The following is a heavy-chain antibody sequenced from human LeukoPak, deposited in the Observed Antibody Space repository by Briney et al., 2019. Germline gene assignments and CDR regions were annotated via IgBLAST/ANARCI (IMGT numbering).Heavy chain of an antibody. Sequence: GRSLRLSCAASGFTFSSYAMHWVRQAPGKGLEWVAVISYDGSNKYYADSVKGRFTISRDNSKTTLYLQMNSLRAEDTAVYYCARVKLRWLQFDAFDIWGQGTMVTVSS. CDR2: ISYDGSNK. D-gene: IGHD5-24*01. V-gene: IGHV3-30-3*01. CDR1: GFTFSSYA. J-gene: IGHJ3*02. CDR3: ARVKLRWLQFDAFDI.